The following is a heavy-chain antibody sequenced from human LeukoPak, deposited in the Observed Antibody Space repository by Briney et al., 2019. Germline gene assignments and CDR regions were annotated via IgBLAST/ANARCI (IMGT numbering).Heavy chain of an antibody. V-gene: IGHV3-23*01. CDR2: ISGSGGST. CDR1: GFTFSSYA. CDR3: ASHSLRYFDWSPFDY. D-gene: IGHD3-9*01. J-gene: IGHJ4*02. Sequence: PGGSLRLSCAASGFTFSSYAMSWDRQAPGKGLEWVSAISGSGGSTYYADSVKGRFTVSRDNSKNTLYLQMNSLRAEDTAVYYCASHSLRYFDWSPFDYWGQGTLVTVSS.